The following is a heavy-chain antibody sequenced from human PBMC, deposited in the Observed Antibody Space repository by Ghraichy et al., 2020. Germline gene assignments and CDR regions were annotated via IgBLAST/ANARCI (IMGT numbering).Heavy chain of an antibody. V-gene: IGHV3-53*01. J-gene: IGHJ4*02. CDR3: SSGWPFDF. Sequence: GGSLRLSCVASGFNISDNYMNWVRQAPGKGLEWVLVIYDSGNTDYAASAKGQFTTSRDISKNTVYLTMNSLRGEDTARYYCSSGWPFDFWGQGTLGTVSS. CDR1: GFNISDNY. CDR2: IYDSGNT. D-gene: IGHD6-19*01.